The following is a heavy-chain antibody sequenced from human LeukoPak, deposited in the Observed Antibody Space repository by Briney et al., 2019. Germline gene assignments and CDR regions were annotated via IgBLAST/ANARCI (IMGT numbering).Heavy chain of an antibody. CDR1: GYTFTSYY. CDR3: ASPSGSYSGSYYFDY. D-gene: IGHD1-26*01. J-gene: IGHJ4*02. V-gene: IGHV1-46*01. CDR2: INPSGGST. Sequence: ASVKVSCKASGYTFTSYYMHWVRQAPGQGLEWMGIINPSGGSTSYAQKFQGRVTMTRDTSTSTVYMELSSLRSEDTAVYYCASPSGSYSGSYYFDYWGQGTLVTVSS.